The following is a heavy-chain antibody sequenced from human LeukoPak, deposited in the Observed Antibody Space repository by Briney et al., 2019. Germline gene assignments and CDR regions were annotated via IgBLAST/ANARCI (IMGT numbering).Heavy chain of an antibody. CDR1: GFTFSSYG. J-gene: IGHJ4*02. Sequence: GGSLRLSCAASGFTFSSYGMHWVRQAPGKGLEWVAFIRYDGSNKYYADSVKGRFTISRDNSKNTLYLQMNSLRAEDTVVYYYAKDRMIRGVIILGSSYFDYWDQGTLVTVSS. D-gene: IGHD3-10*01. CDR3: AKDRMIRGVIILGSSYFDY. CDR2: IRYDGSNK. V-gene: IGHV3-30*02.